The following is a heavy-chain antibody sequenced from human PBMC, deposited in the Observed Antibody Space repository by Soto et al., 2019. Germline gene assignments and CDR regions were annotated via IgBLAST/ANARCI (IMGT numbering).Heavy chain of an antibody. V-gene: IGHV3-33*01. J-gene: IGHJ6*02. CDR2: IWYDGTNK. CDR3: ARDLRVVVAASPYYYYGMDV. CDR1: GFSFSSYG. Sequence: GGSLRLSCAASGFSFSSYGMNWVRQAPGKGLEWVAVIWYDGTNKYYADSVKGRFTISRDNSKNTLYLQMNSLRAEDTAVYYCARDLRVVVAASPYYYYGMDVWGQGTTVTVSS. D-gene: IGHD2-15*01.